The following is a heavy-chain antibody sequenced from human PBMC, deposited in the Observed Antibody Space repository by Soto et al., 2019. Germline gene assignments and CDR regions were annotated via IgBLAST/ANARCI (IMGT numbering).Heavy chain of an antibody. CDR3: AREGGESSDGLYYIDS. V-gene: IGHV4-30-4*01. CDR1: GGSTSSDNY. J-gene: IGHJ4*02. CDR2: IYYSGNT. Sequence: SETLSLTCTVSGGSTSSDNYWSWIRQPPGKGLEWIGHIYYSGNTDYNPSLKSRLAISIDTSKNQFSLKLSSVTAADTAVYFCAREGGESSDGLYYIDSWGQGSLVTVSS. D-gene: IGHD3-16*01.